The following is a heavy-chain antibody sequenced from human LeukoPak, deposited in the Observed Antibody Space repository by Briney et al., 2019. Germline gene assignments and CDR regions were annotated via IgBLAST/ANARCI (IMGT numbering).Heavy chain of an antibody. V-gene: IGHV1-46*01. D-gene: IGHD3-10*01. CDR1: GYTFTSYY. Sequence: ASVKVSCKASGYTFTSYYMHWVRQAPGQGLEWMGIINPSGGSTSYAQKFQGRVTMTRDTSTSTVYMELSGLRSEDTAVYYCATHWRFGEFDYYYYGMDVWGQGTTVTVSS. J-gene: IGHJ6*02. CDR3: ATHWRFGEFDYYYYGMDV. CDR2: INPSGGST.